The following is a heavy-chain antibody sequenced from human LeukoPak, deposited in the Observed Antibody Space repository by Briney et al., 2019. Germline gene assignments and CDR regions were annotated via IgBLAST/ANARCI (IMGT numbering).Heavy chain of an antibody. V-gene: IGHV4-4*09. CDR2: IYTSGST. J-gene: IGHJ6*03. Sequence: SETLSLTCTVSGGSISSYYWSWIRQPPGKGLEWIGYIYTSGSTNYNPSLKSRVTISVDTSKNQFSLKLNSVTAADTAVYYCARRAREYYYYYMTSGAKGPRSPSP. CDR1: GGSISSYY. CDR3: ARRAREYYYYYMTS.